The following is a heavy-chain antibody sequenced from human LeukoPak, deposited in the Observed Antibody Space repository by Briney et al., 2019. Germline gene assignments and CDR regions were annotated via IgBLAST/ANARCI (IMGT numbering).Heavy chain of an antibody. Sequence: GGSLRLSCAASEFHFSTHGMNWVRQAPGKGLEWVSGVSPSGDITYYADSVMGRFTISRDNRKSTVSLQMNSLRAEDTALYYCVRDLDWGAFDVWGQGTMVTVSS. J-gene: IGHJ3*01. CDR1: EFHFSTHG. CDR2: VSPSGDIT. V-gene: IGHV3-23*01. D-gene: IGHD3/OR15-3a*01. CDR3: VRDLDWGAFDV.